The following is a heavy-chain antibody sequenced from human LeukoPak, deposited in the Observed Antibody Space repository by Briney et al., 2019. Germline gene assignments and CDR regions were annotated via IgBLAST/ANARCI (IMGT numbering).Heavy chain of an antibody. CDR1: GGSIRSSSYY. J-gene: IGHJ4*02. Sequence: PSETLSLTCTVSGGSIRSSSYYWGWIRQPPGKGLEWIGSMYYSGSTYYNPSLKSRVTISVDTSKNQFSLKLSSVTAADTAVYSCARTYYYDSSGYYSLFYWGQGTLVTVSS. CDR2: MYYSGST. CDR3: ARTYYYDSSGYYSLFY. D-gene: IGHD3-22*01. V-gene: IGHV4-39*01.